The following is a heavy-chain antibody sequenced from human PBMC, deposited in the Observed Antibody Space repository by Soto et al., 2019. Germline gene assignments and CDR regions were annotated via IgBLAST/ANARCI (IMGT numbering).Heavy chain of an antibody. V-gene: IGHV4-34*01. Sequence: SETLSLTCAVYGGSFSGYYWSWIRQPPGKGLEWIGEINHSGSTNYNPSLKSRVTISVDTSKNQFSLKLSSVTAADTAVYYCAREDIVLMVYAIKMGWFDPWGQGTLVTVSS. CDR2: INHSGST. CDR1: GGSFSGYY. CDR3: AREDIVLMVYAIKMGWFDP. D-gene: IGHD2-8*01. J-gene: IGHJ5*02.